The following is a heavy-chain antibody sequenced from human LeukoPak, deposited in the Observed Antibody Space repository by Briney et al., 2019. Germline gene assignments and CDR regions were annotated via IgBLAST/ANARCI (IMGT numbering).Heavy chain of an antibody. D-gene: IGHD1-26*01. Sequence: ASVKVSCKASGYTFTTYYIHWVRQAPGQGLEWMGWINPNSGGTHYAQKFQGRVTMTRDTSISTGYMELSSLRSDDTAVYYCARGSIVGATESLGFDYWGQGTLVTVSS. CDR2: INPNSGGT. V-gene: IGHV1-2*02. CDR1: GYTFTTYY. J-gene: IGHJ4*02. CDR3: ARGSIVGATESLGFDY.